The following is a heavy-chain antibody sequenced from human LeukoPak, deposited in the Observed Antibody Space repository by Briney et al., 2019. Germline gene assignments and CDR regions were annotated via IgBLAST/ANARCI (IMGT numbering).Heavy chain of an antibody. CDR3: ARARITIFGVIIGGVFDI. CDR1: GGSISSGSYY. Sequence: PSETQSLTCTVSGGSISSGSYYWSWIRQPAGKGLEWIGRIYTSGSTNYNPSLKSRVTISVDTSKNQFSLKLSSVTAADTAVYYCARARITIFGVIIGGVFDIWGQGTMVTVSS. D-gene: IGHD3-3*01. V-gene: IGHV4-61*02. CDR2: IYTSGST. J-gene: IGHJ3*02.